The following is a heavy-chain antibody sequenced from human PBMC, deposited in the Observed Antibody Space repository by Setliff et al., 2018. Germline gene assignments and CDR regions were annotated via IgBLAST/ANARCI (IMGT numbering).Heavy chain of an antibody. CDR2: IKQDGSEK. CDR1: GFTFSSYW. CDR3: ARQNDFWSGQDFDY. V-gene: IGHV3-7*03. D-gene: IGHD3-3*01. Sequence: GGSLRLSCAASGFTFSSYWMSWVRQAPGKGLEWVANIKQDGSEKYYVDSVKGRFTISRDNSKNTLSLQMNSLRAEDTAIYYCARQNDFWSGQDFDYWGQGTLVTVSS. J-gene: IGHJ4*02.